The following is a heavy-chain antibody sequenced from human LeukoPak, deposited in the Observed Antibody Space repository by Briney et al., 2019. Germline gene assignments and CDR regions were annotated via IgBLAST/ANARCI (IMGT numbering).Heavy chain of an antibody. J-gene: IGHJ4*02. V-gene: IGHV4-59*12. D-gene: IGHD6-19*01. Sequence: SETLSLTCTVSGGSISSYYWSWIRQPPGKGLEWLGYIYYSGSTNYNPSLKSRVTMSVDTSKNQFSLRLSSVTAADTAVYYCTRDGGSYSSGWYYFDYWGQGTLVTVSS. CDR1: GGSISSYY. CDR3: TRDGGSYSSGWYYFDY. CDR2: IYYSGST.